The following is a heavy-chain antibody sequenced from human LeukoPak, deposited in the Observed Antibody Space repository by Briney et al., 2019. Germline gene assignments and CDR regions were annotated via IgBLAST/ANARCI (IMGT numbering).Heavy chain of an antibody. J-gene: IGHJ4*02. CDR1: GFTFSSFS. V-gene: IGHV3-48*01. CDR3: ARGETSSYDY. CDR2: ISSGSSTI. D-gene: IGHD2-2*01. Sequence: PGGSLRLSCAASGFTFSSFSMNWVRQAPGKGLEWVSYISSGSSTIYYADSVKGRFTISRDNSKNTVYLQMNSLRAEDTAVYYCARGETSSYDYWGQGTLVTVSS.